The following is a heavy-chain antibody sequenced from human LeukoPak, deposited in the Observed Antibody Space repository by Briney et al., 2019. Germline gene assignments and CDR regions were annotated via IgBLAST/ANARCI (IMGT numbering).Heavy chain of an antibody. CDR2: IKHSGST. CDR3: AGGFLYYYDSRAGSNFDY. J-gene: IGHJ4*02. D-gene: IGHD3-22*01. V-gene: IGHV4-34*01. CDR1: GGSFSGYY. Sequence: SETLSLTCAVYGGSFSGYYWSWIRQPPGKGLEWIGEIKHSGSTNYNPSFKSRVTISVETSKNQFSLKLRSVTAADTAVYYCAGGFLYYYDSRAGSNFDYWGQGTLVTVSS.